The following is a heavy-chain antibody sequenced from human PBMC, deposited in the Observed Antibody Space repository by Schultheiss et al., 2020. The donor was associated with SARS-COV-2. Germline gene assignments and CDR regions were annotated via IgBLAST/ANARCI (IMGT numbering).Heavy chain of an antibody. CDR1: GFTFSSYG. CDR3: AKDKLYSSSSEGGYFDY. V-gene: IGHV3-33*03. CDR2: IWYDGSNK. D-gene: IGHD6-6*01. J-gene: IGHJ4*02. Sequence: GGSLRLSCAASGFTFSSYGMHWVRQAPGKGLEWVAVIWYDGSNKYYADSVKGRFTISRDNAKNSLYLQMNSLRAEDTALYYCAKDKLYSSSSEGGYFDYWGQGTLVTVSS.